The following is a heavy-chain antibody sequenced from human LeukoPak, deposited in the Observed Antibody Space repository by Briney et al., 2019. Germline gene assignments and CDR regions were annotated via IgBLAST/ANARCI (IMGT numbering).Heavy chain of an antibody. CDR1: GYTFTSYG. Sequence: ASVKVSCKASGYTFTSYGISWVRQAPGQGLEWMGWISAYNGNTNYAQKLQGRVTMTTDTSTSTAYMELRSLRSDDTAVYYCARDPTMIVVVIGDAFDIWGQGTMVTVSS. CDR3: ARDPTMIVVVIGDAFDI. J-gene: IGHJ3*02. CDR2: ISAYNGNT. V-gene: IGHV1-18*01. D-gene: IGHD3-22*01.